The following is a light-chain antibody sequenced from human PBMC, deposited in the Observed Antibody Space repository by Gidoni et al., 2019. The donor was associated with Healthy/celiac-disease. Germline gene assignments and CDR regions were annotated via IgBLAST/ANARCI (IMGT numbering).Light chain of an antibody. J-gene: IGKJ1*01. CDR2: LGS. Sequence: DIVMTQSPLSLPFTPGEPASISCRSSQSLLHSNGYNYLDWYLQKPGQSPQLLIYLGSNRASGVPDRFSGSGSGTEFTLKISRVEAEDVGVYYCMQALQTPWTFGQGTKVEIK. CDR3: MQALQTPWT. CDR1: QSLLHSNGYNY. V-gene: IGKV2-28*01.